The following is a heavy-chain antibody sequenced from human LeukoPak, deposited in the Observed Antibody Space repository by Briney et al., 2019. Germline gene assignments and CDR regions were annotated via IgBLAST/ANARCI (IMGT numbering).Heavy chain of an antibody. CDR3: ARGLNYDLNP. CDR1: GGSISSPNW. J-gene: IGHJ5*02. Sequence: SSETLSLTCTVSGGSISSPNWWSWVRQPPGKGLEWIGEIYHGGSTNYNPSLQSRVTMSLDESKNEFSLRLSSVTAADTAVYYCARGLNYDLNPWGQGLLVTVSS. D-gene: IGHD3-3*01. V-gene: IGHV4-4*02. CDR2: IYHGGST.